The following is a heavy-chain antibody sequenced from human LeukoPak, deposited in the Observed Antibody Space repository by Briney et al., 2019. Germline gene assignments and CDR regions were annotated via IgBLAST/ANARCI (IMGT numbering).Heavy chain of an antibody. Sequence: GGSLRLSCAASGFTFSSYAMSWVRQAPGKGLEWVSAISGSGDSTYYADSVRGRFTLSRDNSKNTLYLQMNSLRAEDTAVYYCAKGPGTARPPFDYWGQGTLVTVSS. J-gene: IGHJ4*02. CDR3: AKGPGTARPPFDY. V-gene: IGHV3-23*01. D-gene: IGHD6-6*01. CDR2: ISGSGDST. CDR1: GFTFSSYA.